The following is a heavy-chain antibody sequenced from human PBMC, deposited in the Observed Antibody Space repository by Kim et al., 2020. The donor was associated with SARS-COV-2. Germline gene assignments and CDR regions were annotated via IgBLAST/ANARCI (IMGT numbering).Heavy chain of an antibody. CDR2: IWYDGRSK. V-gene: IGHV3-33*01. J-gene: IGHJ6*02. Sequence: GGSLRLSCAASGFTFSPYGIHWVRQAPGKGLEWVAVIWYDGRSKEYADSVKGRSTVSRDNSKNTAYLEMNSLRAEETVVYYCARDPYRSSSRALDVWG. CDR3: ARDPYRSSSRALDV. D-gene: IGHD6-13*01. CDR1: GFTFSPYG.